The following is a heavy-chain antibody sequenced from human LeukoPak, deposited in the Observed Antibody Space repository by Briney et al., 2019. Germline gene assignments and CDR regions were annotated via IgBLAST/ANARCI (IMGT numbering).Heavy chain of an antibody. Sequence: SETLSLTCTASGGSITSSGYYWGWLRQPPRPGLQWIASIYYSASTYYNPSLKSRVTISVDTSKNHLSLKLSSLTAADTAVYYCARHEYSGSYYGLSWFDPWGQGTLVTVSS. CDR1: GGSITSSGYY. V-gene: IGHV4-39*01. D-gene: IGHD1-26*01. CDR3: ARHEYSGSYYGLSWFDP. J-gene: IGHJ5*02. CDR2: IYYSAST.